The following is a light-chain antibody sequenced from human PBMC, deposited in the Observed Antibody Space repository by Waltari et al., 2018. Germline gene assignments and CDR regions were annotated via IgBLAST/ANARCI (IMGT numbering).Light chain of an antibody. V-gene: IGKV1-5*03. CDR1: QSVKTN. CDR2: KAS. CDR3: QEYDSLPVT. Sequence: DIQRTQSPSTLSASVGDRVTITCRASQSVKTNLAWYQQKPGKAPTVLIHKASRLEGGVPSRFSGSGYGTEFTLTISSLQPDDFATYYCQEYDSLPVTFGGGTRVEIK. J-gene: IGKJ4*01.